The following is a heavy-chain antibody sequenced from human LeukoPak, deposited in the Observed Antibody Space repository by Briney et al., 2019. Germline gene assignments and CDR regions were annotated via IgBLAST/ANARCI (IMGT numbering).Heavy chain of an antibody. J-gene: IGHJ5*02. CDR1: GFTLSSYA. V-gene: IGHV3-33*08. Sequence: GGSLRLSCAASGFTLSSYAMSWVCQAPGQGLEWVGVVWNDGTNKYYSDSVQGRFTISRDNSKNTRYLQMNSLRAEDTAVYYCARATVTRWFDTWGQGALVAVSS. CDR3: ARATVTRWFDT. D-gene: IGHD4-17*01. CDR2: VWNDGTNK.